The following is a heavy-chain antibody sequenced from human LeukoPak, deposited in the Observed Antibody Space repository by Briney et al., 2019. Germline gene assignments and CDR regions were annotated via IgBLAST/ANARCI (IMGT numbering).Heavy chain of an antibody. CDR1: GFTFSSYW. D-gene: IGHD2-2*01. J-gene: IGHJ4*02. V-gene: IGHV3-7*01. CDR2: INQDGSEK. CDR3: ARHPGCSSTSCQYYFDY. Sequence: PGGSLRLSCAASGFTFSSYWMSWVRQAPGKGLEWVANINQDGSEKYYVDSVKGLFTISRDNAKNSLYLQMNSLRAEDTAVYYCARHPGCSSTSCQYYFDYWGQGTLVTVSS.